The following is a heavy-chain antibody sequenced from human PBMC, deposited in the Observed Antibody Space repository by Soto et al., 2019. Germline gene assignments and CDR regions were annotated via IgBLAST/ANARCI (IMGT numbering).Heavy chain of an antibody. CDR1: GFSFSSYS. D-gene: IGHD6-13*01. CDR2: ISYDGSNK. CDR3: ARAPPRGIAAPGTWGSGMDV. J-gene: IGHJ6*02. Sequence: VGSLRLSCTASGFSFSSYSLHWVRQTPGKGLEWVAVISYDGSNKYYADSVKGRFTVSRDSPKNTLFLQMNSLKPEDTAVYYCARAPPRGIAAPGTWGSGMDVWGQGTTVTVSS. V-gene: IGHV3-30-3*01.